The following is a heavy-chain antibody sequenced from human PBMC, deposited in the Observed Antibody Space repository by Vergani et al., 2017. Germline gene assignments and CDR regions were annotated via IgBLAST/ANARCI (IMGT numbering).Heavy chain of an antibody. Sequence: QVQLVESGGGVVQPGGSLRLSCAASGFSFSTYGMHWVRQAPGRGLEWVAFLRYDGSNEYYGDAVKGRFIISRDNSKNMLSLEMHSLRPEDTAVYYCANSYCSSLSCYAFDGMEVWGQGTTVTVSS. CDR2: LRYDGSNE. J-gene: IGHJ6*02. CDR3: ANSYCSSLSCYAFDGMEV. D-gene: IGHD2-2*01. CDR1: GFSFSTYG. V-gene: IGHV3-30*02.